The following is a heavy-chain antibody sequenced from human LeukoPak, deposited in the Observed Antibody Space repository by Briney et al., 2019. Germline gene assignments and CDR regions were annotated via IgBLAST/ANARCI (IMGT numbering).Heavy chain of an antibody. J-gene: IGHJ4*02. CDR3: AARSRGYSSSWY. Sequence: PGGSLRLSCAASGSTVSSNYMSWVRQAPGKGLEWVSVIYSGGSTYYADSVKGRFTISRDNSKNTLYLQMNSLRAEDTAVYYCAARSRGYSSSWYWGQGTLVTASS. CDR1: GSTVSSNY. CDR2: IYSGGST. V-gene: IGHV3-53*01. D-gene: IGHD6-13*01.